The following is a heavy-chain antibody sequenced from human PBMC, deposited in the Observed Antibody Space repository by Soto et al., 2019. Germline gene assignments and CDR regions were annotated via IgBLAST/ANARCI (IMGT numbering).Heavy chain of an antibody. V-gene: IGHV4-31*03. J-gene: IGHJ4*02. CDR2: IYYSGST. D-gene: IGHD4-17*01. CDR3: ASLRRDHPGDYYFDY. CDR1: GGSISSGGYY. Sequence: PSETLSLTCTVSGGSISSGGYYWSWIRQHPGKGLEWIGYIYYSGSTYYNPSLKSRVTISVDTSKNQFSLKLSSVTAADTAVYYCASLRRDHPGDYYFDYWGQGTLVTVSS.